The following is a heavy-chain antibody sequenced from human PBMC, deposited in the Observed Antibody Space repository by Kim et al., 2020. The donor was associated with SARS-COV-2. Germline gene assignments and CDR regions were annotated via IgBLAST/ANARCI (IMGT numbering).Heavy chain of an antibody. Sequence: SETLSLTCAVYGGSFSGYYWSWIRQPPGKGLEWIGEINHSGSTNYNPSLKSRVTISVDTSKNQFSLKLSSVTAADTAVYYCARSPAIVVVPAAMKMGWF. D-gene: IGHD2-2*01. J-gene: IGHJ5*01. CDR2: INHSGST. CDR1: GGSFSGYY. CDR3: ARSPAIVVVPAAMKMGWF. V-gene: IGHV4-34*01.